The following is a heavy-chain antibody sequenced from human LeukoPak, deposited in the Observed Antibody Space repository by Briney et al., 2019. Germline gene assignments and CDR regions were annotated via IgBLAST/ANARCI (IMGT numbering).Heavy chain of an antibody. Sequence: SETLSLTCAVYGGSISGYYWSWIRQPPGKGLEWVGEIHYTGGTSYNPSLKSRATISIDTSRSQLSLKLSSVTAADTAVYYCARGNILSGYCFDFWGQGALVTVSS. J-gene: IGHJ4*02. CDR3: ARGNILSGYCFDF. D-gene: IGHD3-9*01. V-gene: IGHV4-34*01. CDR1: GGSISGYY. CDR2: IHYTGGT.